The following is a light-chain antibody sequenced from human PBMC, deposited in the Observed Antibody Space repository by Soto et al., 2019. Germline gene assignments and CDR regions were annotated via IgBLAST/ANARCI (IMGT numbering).Light chain of an antibody. CDR2: TTS. CDR1: QSVCRC. Sequence: EIVLTQSPGTRSLSPRERATLSCRASQSVCRCLAWYQQKPGQAPRLLFYTTSNRASGIPDRFIGSGSGTDFTLTNIRLEPEDFAVYYCQQFCPSLPFRGGTKVEIK. V-gene: IGKV3-20*01. J-gene: IGKJ4*01. CDR3: QQFCPSLP.